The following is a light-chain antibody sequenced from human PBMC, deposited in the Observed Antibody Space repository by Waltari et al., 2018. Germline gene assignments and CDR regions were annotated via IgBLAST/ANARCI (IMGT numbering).Light chain of an antibody. CDR1: SGSVSTSYY. V-gene: IGLV8-61*01. J-gene: IGLJ3*02. Sequence: QTVVTQEPSFSVSPGGTVTRTCGLSSGSVSTSYYPGWYQQTPGQAPRTLLYSTNTRSSGVPDRFSGSILGNKAALTITGAQADDESDYYCVLYMGSGSWVFGGGTKLTVL. CDR3: VLYMGSGSWV. CDR2: STN.